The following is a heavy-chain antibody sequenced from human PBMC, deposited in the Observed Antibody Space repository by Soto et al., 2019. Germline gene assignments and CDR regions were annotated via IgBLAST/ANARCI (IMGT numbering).Heavy chain of an antibody. V-gene: IGHV4-39*01. CDR3: ARYSGTLQFDY. Sequence: SETLSLTCTVSGGSISSSSYYWGWIRQPPGKGLEWIGSIYYSGSTYYNPSLKSRVTISVDTSKNQFSLKLSSVTAADTAVYYCARYSGTLQFDYWGQGTLVTVSS. CDR2: IYYSGST. D-gene: IGHD1-26*01. J-gene: IGHJ4*02. CDR1: GGSISSSSYY.